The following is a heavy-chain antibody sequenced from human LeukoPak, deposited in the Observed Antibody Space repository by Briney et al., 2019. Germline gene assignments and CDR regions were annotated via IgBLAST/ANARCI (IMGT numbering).Heavy chain of an antibody. CDR2: FYHSGIT. CDR1: GHSISSGYF. CDR3: ARHRSGWLQSSFDY. V-gene: IGHV4-38-2*02. Sequence: SETLSLTCTVSGHSISSGYFWGWIRQPPGKGLEWIGSFYHSGITYYNPSLKSRVTISVEMSKNQFSLKLSSVTAADTAVYYCARHRSGWLQSSFDYWGQGTLVTVSS. D-gene: IGHD5-24*01. J-gene: IGHJ4*02.